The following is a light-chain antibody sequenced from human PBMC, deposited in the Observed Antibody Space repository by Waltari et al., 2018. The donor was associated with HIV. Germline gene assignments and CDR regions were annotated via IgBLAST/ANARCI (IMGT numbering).Light chain of an antibody. CDR3: AAWDDRREV. CDR1: SSNIGSNY. CDR2: RNN. J-gene: IGLJ1*01. Sequence: QSVLTQPPAASGTPGQRVTISCSGSSSNIGSNYVYWYQQLPGTAPKLLIYRNNQRPSGVPDRFSGSKSGTSASLAISGLRSEDEADYYCAAWDDRREVFGTGTKVTVL. V-gene: IGLV1-47*01.